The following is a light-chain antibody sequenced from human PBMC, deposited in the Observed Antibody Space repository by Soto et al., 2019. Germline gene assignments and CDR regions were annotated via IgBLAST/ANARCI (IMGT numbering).Light chain of an antibody. CDR3: QQYDKWPRT. Sequence: VMTHSPATLSVSPCQRSPLSFRASQSVSTNLHWYQQKPGKPPRLLIYFASTRATAVPARFTAGGSGTEFTLTISSLQSDDLAVYYCQQYDKWPRTFGQGTKVDIK. V-gene: IGKV3-15*01. CDR2: FAS. CDR1: QSVSTN. J-gene: IGKJ1*01.